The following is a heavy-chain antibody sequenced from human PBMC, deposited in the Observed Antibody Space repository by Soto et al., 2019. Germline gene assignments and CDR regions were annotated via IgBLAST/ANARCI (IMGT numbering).Heavy chain of an antibody. CDR2: IYYSGST. Sequence: QLQLQESGPGLVKPSETLSLTCTVSGGSISSSSYYWGWIRQPPGKGLEWIGSIYYSGSTYYNPSLKSRVPISVDTSKNQFSLKLSSVTAADTAVYYCARPFSDQLFPKNWFDPWGQGTLVTVSS. J-gene: IGHJ5*02. CDR3: ARPFSDQLFPKNWFDP. D-gene: IGHD2-2*01. CDR1: GGSISSSSYY. V-gene: IGHV4-39*01.